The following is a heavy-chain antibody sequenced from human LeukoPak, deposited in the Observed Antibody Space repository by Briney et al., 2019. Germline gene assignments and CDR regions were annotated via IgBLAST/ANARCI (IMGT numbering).Heavy chain of an antibody. D-gene: IGHD5-18*01. J-gene: IGHJ4*02. CDR2: INSDGSST. CDR3: AREDGGGYSYGFGFDY. Sequence: GGSLRLSCAASGFTFSSYWMHWVRHAPGKGLVWVSRINSDGSSTSYADSVKGRFTISRDNAKNTLYLQMNSLRAEDTAVYYCAREDGGGYSYGFGFDYWGQGTLVTVSS. V-gene: IGHV3-74*01. CDR1: GFTFSSYW.